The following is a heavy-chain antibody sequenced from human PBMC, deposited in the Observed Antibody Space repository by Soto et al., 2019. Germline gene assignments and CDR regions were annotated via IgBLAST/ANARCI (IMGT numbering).Heavy chain of an antibody. V-gene: IGHV4-39*01. D-gene: IGHD3-22*01. CDR2: LYYGGTT. Sequence: ASETLSLTCSVSGASMTSSIYYWAWIRQAPGKGLEWIGSLYYGGTTYHSPSLEGRVTMSVDTSKKEFSLNVISVTAADTAIYYCARQSYFDGAGYYLGWFDPWGQGTLVTVSS. CDR1: GASMTSSIYY. CDR3: ARQSYFDGAGYYLGWFDP. J-gene: IGHJ5*02.